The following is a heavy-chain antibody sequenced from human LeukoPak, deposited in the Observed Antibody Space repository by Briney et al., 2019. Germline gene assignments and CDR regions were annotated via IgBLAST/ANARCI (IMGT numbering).Heavy chain of an antibody. Sequence: ASVKVSCKASGYTFTGYYMHWVRQAPGQGLEWMGRINPNSGGTNYAQKFQGRVTMTRDTSISTAYMELSRLRSDDTAVYYCARCNSGSYYFPDSWGQGTLVTVSS. D-gene: IGHD1-26*01. CDR3: ARCNSGSYYFPDS. CDR2: INPNSGGT. CDR1: GYTFTGYY. J-gene: IGHJ4*02. V-gene: IGHV1-2*06.